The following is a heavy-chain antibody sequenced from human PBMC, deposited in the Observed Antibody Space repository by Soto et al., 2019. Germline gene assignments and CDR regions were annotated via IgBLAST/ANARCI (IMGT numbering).Heavy chain of an antibody. D-gene: IGHD3-22*01. Sequence: PGGSLIPSCRASGSTSTASNMDWVRQPPGKGLEWVSSIRSSGSYTNYADSVKGRFTISRDNAKNSLYLQMNSLRAEDTAVYYCARDPMYYYDRSGDYDVSLHFDHWGQGTLVTVSS. V-gene: IGHV3-21*01. CDR1: GSTSTASN. CDR3: ARDPMYYYDRSGDYDVSLHFDH. J-gene: IGHJ4*02. CDR2: IRSSGSYT.